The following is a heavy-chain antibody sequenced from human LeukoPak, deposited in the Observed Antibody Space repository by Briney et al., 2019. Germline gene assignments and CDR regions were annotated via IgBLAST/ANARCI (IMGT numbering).Heavy chain of an antibody. CDR1: GYSISSGYY. CDR3: ARRLTHRYSSGWGVRIEDY. CDR2: IYHSGST. V-gene: IGHV4-38-2*02. Sequence: SETLSLTCTVSGYSISSGYYWGWIRQPPGKGLEWIGSIYHSGSTYYNPSLKSRVTISVDTSKNQFSLKLSSVTAADTAVYYCARRLTHRYSSGWGVRIEDYWGQGTLVTVSS. J-gene: IGHJ4*02. D-gene: IGHD6-19*01.